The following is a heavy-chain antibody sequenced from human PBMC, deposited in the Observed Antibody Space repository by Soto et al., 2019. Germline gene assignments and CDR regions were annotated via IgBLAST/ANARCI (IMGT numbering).Heavy chain of an antibody. D-gene: IGHD4-4*01. CDR3: GKDVAVSDYTNLAY. V-gene: IGHV3-43*01. CDR2: ISWDGGST. Sequence: EVQLVESGGVVVQPGGSLRLSCAASGFTFDDYSMHWVRQAPVKGLEWVSLISWDGGSTYYADSVKGRFTISRDNSKNSLYLQMNSLTTEDTAFYYCGKDVAVSDYTNLAYWGQGALVTVST. J-gene: IGHJ4*02. CDR1: GFTFDDYS.